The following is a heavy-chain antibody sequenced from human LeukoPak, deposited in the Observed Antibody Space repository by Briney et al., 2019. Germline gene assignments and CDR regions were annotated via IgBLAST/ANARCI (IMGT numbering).Heavy chain of an antibody. Sequence: GGSLRLSCAASGFTFRDRYMGWVRQAPGKGLAWVSYISSSSHYTNYEASVRGRFIISRDNSRDSLYLQMNSLRNEDTGVYYCARSLWPQWFYGMDLWGHGTTVMVSS. V-gene: IGHV3-11*06. CDR2: ISSSSHYT. J-gene: IGHJ6*02. CDR1: GFTFRDRY. D-gene: IGHD3-22*01. CDR3: ARSLWPQWFYGMDL.